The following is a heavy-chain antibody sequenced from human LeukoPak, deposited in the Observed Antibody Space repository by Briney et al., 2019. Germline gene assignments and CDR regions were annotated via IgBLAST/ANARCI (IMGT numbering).Heavy chain of an antibody. CDR1: GFTFSRYE. CDR2: ISSSGSTI. CDR3: ARVEGYFDY. J-gene: IGHJ4*02. Sequence: GGPLRLSCAASGFTFSRYEMNWVRQAPGKGLEWVSYISSSGSTIYYAGSVKGRFTISRDNDKNSLYLQMNSLRAEDTAVYYCARVEGYFDYWGQGTLVTVSS. V-gene: IGHV3-48*03. D-gene: IGHD1-1*01.